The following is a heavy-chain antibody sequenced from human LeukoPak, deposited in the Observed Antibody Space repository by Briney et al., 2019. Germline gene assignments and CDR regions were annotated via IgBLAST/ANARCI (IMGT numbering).Heavy chain of an antibody. V-gene: IGHV3-23*01. J-gene: IGHJ4*02. D-gene: IGHD3-16*01. CDR3: ARVGEHDYGDY. CDR2: ISGSGGST. Sequence: XAXXXGLEWVSAISGSGGSTYYADSVKGRFTISRDNSKNTLYLQMNSLRAEDTAVYYCARVGEHDYGDYWGQGTLVTVSS.